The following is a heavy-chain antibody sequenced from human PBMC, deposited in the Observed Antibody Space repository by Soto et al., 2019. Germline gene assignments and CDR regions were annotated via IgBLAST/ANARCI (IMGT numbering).Heavy chain of an antibody. CDR3: ARGXITIFGVVITPPFGMDV. CDR2: TYYRSKWYN. J-gene: IGHJ6*02. D-gene: IGHD3-3*01. V-gene: IGHV6-1*01. Sequence: SQTLSLTCAISGDSVSSNSAAWNWIRQSPSRGLEWLGRTYYRSKWYNDYAVSVKSRITINPDTSKNQFSLQLNSVTPEDTAVYYCARGXITIFGVVITPPFGMDVWGQGTTVTVSS. CDR1: GDSVSSNSAA.